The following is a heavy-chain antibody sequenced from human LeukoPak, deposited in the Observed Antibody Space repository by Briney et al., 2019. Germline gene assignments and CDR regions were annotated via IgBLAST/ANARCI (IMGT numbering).Heavy chain of an antibody. Sequence: GGSLRLSCAASGFTFSSYTMHWVRQDPGKGLEWVAVISFDGSNKYFADSVKGRFTISRDNSKNTLYLQMNSLRAEDTAVYYCARSGSETQNWFDPWGQGTLVTVSS. V-gene: IGHV3-30*04. CDR3: ARSGSETQNWFDP. CDR2: ISFDGSNK. J-gene: IGHJ5*02. CDR1: GFTFSSYT. D-gene: IGHD6-25*01.